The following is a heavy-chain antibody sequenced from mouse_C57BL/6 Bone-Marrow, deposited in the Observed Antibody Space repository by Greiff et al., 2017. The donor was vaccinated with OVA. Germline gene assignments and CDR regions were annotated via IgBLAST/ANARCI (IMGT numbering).Heavy chain of an antibody. Sequence: QVQLKESGAELVMPGASVKLSCKASGYTFTSYWMHWVKQRPGQGLEWIGEIDPSDSYTNYNQKFKGKSTLTVDKSSSTAYMQLSSLTSEDSAVYYCGYGSTPYWYFDVWGTGTTVTVSS. D-gene: IGHD1-1*01. CDR3: GYGSTPYWYFDV. CDR1: GYTFTSYW. J-gene: IGHJ1*03. CDR2: IDPSDSYT. V-gene: IGHV1-69*01.